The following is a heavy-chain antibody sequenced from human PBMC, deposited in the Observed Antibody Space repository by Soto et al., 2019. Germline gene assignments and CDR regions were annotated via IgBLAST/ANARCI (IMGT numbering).Heavy chain of an antibody. Sequence: ASVKVSCTASGYTFTSYYMHWVRQAPGQGLEWMGIINPSGGSTSYAQKFQGRVTMTRDTSTSTVYMELSSLRSEDTAVYYCARVHPLDILTGYYPDEPPHYGMDVWGQGTTVTVSS. J-gene: IGHJ6*02. D-gene: IGHD3-9*01. CDR3: ARVHPLDILTGYYPDEPPHYGMDV. V-gene: IGHV1-46*01. CDR1: GYTFTSYY. CDR2: INPSGGST.